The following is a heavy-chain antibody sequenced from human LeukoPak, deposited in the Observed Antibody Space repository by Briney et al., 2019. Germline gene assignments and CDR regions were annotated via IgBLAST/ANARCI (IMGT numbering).Heavy chain of an antibody. CDR1: GFTFSSYG. D-gene: IGHD6-19*01. J-gene: IGHJ4*02. Sequence: GGSLRLSCAASGFTFSSYGMTWVRQAPGKGLEWVSGISGSGGSTYYAESVKGRFIISRDTSKNTLFLQMNSLRAEDTALYYCARNDFGSGWLGDYWGQGTLVTVFS. V-gene: IGHV3-23*01. CDR2: ISGSGGST. CDR3: ARNDFGSGWLGDY.